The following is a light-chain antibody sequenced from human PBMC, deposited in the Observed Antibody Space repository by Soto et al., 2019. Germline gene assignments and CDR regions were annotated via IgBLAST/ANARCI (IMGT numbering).Light chain of an antibody. CDR2: LEGFGSY. CDR3: ETWDSNTRV. CDR1: SGHSSYI. J-gene: IGLJ2*01. V-gene: IGLV4-60*02. Sequence: QPVLTQSSSASASLGSSVKLTCTLSSGHSSYIIAWHQQKPGKAPRYLMKLEGFGSYNKGSGVPDRFSGSSSGADRYLTISNLQFEDEADYYCETWDSNTRVFGGGTKVTVL.